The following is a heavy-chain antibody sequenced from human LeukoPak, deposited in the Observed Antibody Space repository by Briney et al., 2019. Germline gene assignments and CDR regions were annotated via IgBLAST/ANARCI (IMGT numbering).Heavy chain of an antibody. CDR3: ARQNYDFWSGYSTNNRFDP. D-gene: IGHD3-3*01. CDR1: GYSISSGYY. CDR2: IYHSGIT. Sequence: PSETLSLTCAVSGYSISSGYYWGWIRQPPGRDLEWIGSIYHSGITYYNPSLKSRVTISVDTSKNQFSLKLSSVTAADTAVYYCARQNYDFWSGYSTNNRFDPWGQGTLVTVSS. V-gene: IGHV4-38-2*01. J-gene: IGHJ5*02.